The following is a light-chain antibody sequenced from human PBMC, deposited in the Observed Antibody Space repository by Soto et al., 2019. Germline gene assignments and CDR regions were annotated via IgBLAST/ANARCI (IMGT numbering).Light chain of an antibody. CDR2: EAF. CDR3: QQYDRSPYT. J-gene: IGKJ2*01. CDR1: QIIVSSR. V-gene: IGKV3-20*01. Sequence: EIALAQSPGSLSLSPGERATLSCRASQIIVSSRLAWYQHRPGQAPRLLIYEAFKRPGGIPDKFSGSGSGTDFTLTISRLEPEDFAVYYCQQYDRSPYTFGQGTKLEIK.